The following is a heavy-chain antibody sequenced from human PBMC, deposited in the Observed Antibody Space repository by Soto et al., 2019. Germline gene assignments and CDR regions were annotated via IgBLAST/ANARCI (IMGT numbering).Heavy chain of an antibody. V-gene: IGHV3-33*01. J-gene: IGHJ4*02. CDR2: IWYDGSNK. Sequence: PGGSLRLSCASSGFTFSSYGMHWVRQAPGKGLEWVAVIWYDGSNKYYADSVKGRFTISRDNSKNTLYLQMNSLRAEDTAVYYCARDRFLSGTSLDYWGQGTLVTVSS. CDR1: GFTFSSYG. D-gene: IGHD6-25*01. CDR3: ARDRFLSGTSLDY.